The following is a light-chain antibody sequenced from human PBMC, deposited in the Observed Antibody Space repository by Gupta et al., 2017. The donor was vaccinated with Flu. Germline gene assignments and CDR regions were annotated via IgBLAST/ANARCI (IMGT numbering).Light chain of an antibody. CDR2: EVN. CDR3: SSYAGTNTFEVV. V-gene: IGLV2-23*02. Sequence: SDVGSYNLVSWYQQHPGKTPKLMIYEVNKRPSGVSDRFSGSKSGNTASLTVSGLQAEDEADYYCSSYAGTNTFEVVFGGGTKLTVL. J-gene: IGLJ2*01. CDR1: SDVGSYNL.